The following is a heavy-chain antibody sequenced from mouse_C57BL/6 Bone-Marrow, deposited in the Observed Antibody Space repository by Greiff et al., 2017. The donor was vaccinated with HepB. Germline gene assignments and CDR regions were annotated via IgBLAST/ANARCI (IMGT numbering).Heavy chain of an antibody. CDR1: GFTFTDYY. J-gene: IGHJ4*01. CDR3: ARYMGGYDYDVDPRAMDY. CDR2: IRNKANGYTT. D-gene: IGHD2-4*01. V-gene: IGHV7-3*01. Sequence: EVKLMESGGGLVQPGGSLSLSCAASGFTFTDYYMSWVRQPPGKALEWLGFIRNKANGYTTEYSASVKGRFTISRDNSQSILYLQMNALRAEDSATYYCARYMGGYDYDVDPRAMDYWGQGTSVTVSS.